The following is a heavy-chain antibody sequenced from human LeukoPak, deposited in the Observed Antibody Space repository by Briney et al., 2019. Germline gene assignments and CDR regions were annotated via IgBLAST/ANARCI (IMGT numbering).Heavy chain of an antibody. CDR2: IYYSGST. V-gene: IGHV4-31*03. D-gene: IGHD2-2*01. CDR1: GGSISSGGYY. CDR3: AVNVVVPAALPWYGMDV. J-gene: IGHJ6*02. Sequence: SETLSLTCTVSGGSISSGGYYWSWIRQHPGKGLEWIGYIYYSGSTYYNPSLKSRVTISVDTSKNPFSLKLSSVTAADTAVYYCAVNVVVPAALPWYGMDVWGQGTTVTVSS.